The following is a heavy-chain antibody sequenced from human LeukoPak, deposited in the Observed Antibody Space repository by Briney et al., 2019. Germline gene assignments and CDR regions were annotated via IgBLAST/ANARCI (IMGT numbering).Heavy chain of an antibody. CDR2: ISSSSSYI. D-gene: IGHD3-10*01. J-gene: IGHJ5*02. CDR1: GFTFSSYS. CDR3: ARHGRFGELLLTTNWFDP. Sequence: GGSLRLSCAASGFTFSSYSMNWVRQAPGKGLEWVSSISSSSSYIYYADSVKGRFTISRDNAKNSLYLQMNSLRAEDTAVYYCARHGRFGELLLTTNWFDPWGQGTLVTVSS. V-gene: IGHV3-21*01.